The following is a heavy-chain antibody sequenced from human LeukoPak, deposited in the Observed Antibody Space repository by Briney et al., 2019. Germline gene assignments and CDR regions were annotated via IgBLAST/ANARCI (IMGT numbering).Heavy chain of an antibody. Sequence: GGSLRLSXAASGFTFSNYAMSWLRQAPGKGLEWVSGISGSGGSTYYADSVKGRFTISRDNSKNTLYLQMNSLRAEDTAVYYCAKLRADHDAFDIWGQGTMVTVSS. CDR3: AKLRADHDAFDI. CDR1: GFTFSNYA. V-gene: IGHV3-23*01. J-gene: IGHJ3*02. CDR2: ISGSGGST.